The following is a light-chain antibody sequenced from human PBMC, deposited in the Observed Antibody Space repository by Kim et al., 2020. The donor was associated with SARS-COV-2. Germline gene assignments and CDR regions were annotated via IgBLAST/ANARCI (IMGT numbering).Light chain of an antibody. V-gene: IGLV2-8*01. J-gene: IGLJ2*01. CDR2: EVS. CDR3: SSFAGSNNPVV. Sequence: QSALTQPPSASGSPGQSVTISCTGTSSDVGSYDYVSWYRQHPGKAPKLMIYEVSKRPSGVADRFSGSKSGNTASLTVSWLQAEDEADYYCSSFAGSNNPVVFGGGTQLTVL. CDR1: SSDVGSYDY.